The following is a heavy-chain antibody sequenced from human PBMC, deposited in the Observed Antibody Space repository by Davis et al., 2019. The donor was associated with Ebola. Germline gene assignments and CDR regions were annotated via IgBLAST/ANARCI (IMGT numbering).Heavy chain of an antibody. CDR1: GYTFTSYG. V-gene: IGHV1-18*01. J-gene: IGHJ6*02. CDR2: ICAYNGNT. CDR3: ARDRDLFYDSSGYYYYYYGMDV. Sequence: ASVKVSCKASGYTFTSYGISWVRQAPGQGLEWMGWICAYNGNTNYAQKLQGRVTMTTDTSTSTAYMELRSLRSDDTAVYYCARDRDLFYDSSGYYYYYYGMDVWGQGTTVTVSS. D-gene: IGHD3-22*01.